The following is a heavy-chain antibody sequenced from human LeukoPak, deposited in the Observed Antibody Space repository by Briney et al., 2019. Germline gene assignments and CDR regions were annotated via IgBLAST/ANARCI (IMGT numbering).Heavy chain of an antibody. CDR3: ARDLITVTKGFDI. D-gene: IGHD4-17*01. Sequence: PSETLSLTCAVSADSFSSHYWSWIRQPPGKGLEWIGYISYIGSTSHNPSLKSRVTISIDTSKNQFSLKLSSVTAADTAVYYCARDLITVTKGFDIWGQGTMVSVSS. V-gene: IGHV4-59*11. CDR1: ADSFSSHY. J-gene: IGHJ3*02. CDR2: ISYIGST.